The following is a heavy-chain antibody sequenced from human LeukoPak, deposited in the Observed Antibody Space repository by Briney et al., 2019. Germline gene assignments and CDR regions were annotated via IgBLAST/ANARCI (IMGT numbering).Heavy chain of an antibody. CDR3: AREGPSYYMDV. J-gene: IGHJ6*03. CDR1: ISSYA. Sequence: GGSLRLSCAASISSYAMSWVRQAPGKGLEWVSSISGSGGSTYYADSVKGRFTISRDNSKNTLYLQMNNLRAEDTAVYYCAREGPSYYMDVWGKGTTVTVSS. V-gene: IGHV3-23*01. CDR2: ISGSGGST.